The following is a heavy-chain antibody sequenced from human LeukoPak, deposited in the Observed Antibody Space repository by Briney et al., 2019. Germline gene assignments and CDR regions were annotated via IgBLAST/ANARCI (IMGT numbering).Heavy chain of an antibody. CDR1: GFTFSAYW. Sequence: GGSLRLSCEASGFTFSAYWMSWVRQAPGKGLEWVANIKEDGSEKYYVDSVKGRFTISRDNAKNTLYLQMNSLRAEDTAVYYCARAWSPDYWGQGTLATVSS. D-gene: IGHD2-15*01. CDR3: ARAWSPDY. V-gene: IGHV3-7*04. CDR2: IKEDGSEK. J-gene: IGHJ4*02.